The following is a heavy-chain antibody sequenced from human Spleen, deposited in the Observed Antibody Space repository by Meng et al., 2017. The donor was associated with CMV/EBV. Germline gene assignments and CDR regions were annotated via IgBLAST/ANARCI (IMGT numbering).Heavy chain of an antibody. J-gene: IGHJ5*02. Sequence: SSYAITWMRQAPGQELEWMGKNIPILAITKYAQKFQGRVTVTADKTSSTVYMDLSSLRSDDTAVYYCGRYTDIVSVIAATRDCWFDPWGQGTLVTVSS. CDR3: GRYTDIVSVIAATRDCWFDP. D-gene: IGHD2-15*01. V-gene: IGHV1-69*04. CDR1: SSYA. CDR2: NIPILAIT.